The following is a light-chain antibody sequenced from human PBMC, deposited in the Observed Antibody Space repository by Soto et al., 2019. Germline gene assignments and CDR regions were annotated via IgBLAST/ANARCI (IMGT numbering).Light chain of an antibody. CDR2: GAS. Sequence: EIVLTQSAGTLSLSPGERATLSCRASQSVYNNYLAWYQQKPGQTPRLLVNGASNRATGIPDRFSGGGSGTDFTLTISSLEPEDFAVYYCQQYGLPPHSFGQGTRVEIK. J-gene: IGKJ2*01. CDR3: QQYGLPPHS. CDR1: QSVYNNY. V-gene: IGKV3-20*01.